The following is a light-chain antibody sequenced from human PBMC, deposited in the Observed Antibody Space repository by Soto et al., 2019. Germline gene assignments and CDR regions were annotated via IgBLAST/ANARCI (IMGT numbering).Light chain of an antibody. CDR3: QQSYNSPQT. CDR2: DAS. CDR1: QSISNR. Sequence: DIQMTQSPSTLSASVGDGVTITCRASQSISNRLAWYQQRPGKAPKYLIYDASTLDSGAPSRFSGSGSGTEFTLTISSLQPEDFATYSCQQSYNSPQTFGRGTEV. J-gene: IGKJ1*01. V-gene: IGKV1-5*01.